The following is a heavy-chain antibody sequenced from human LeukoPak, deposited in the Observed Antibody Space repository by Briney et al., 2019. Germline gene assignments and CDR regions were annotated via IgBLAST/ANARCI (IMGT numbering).Heavy chain of an antibody. J-gene: IGHJ5*02. D-gene: IGHD6-19*01. CDR2: IKQDGSDK. V-gene: IGHV3-7*01. Sequence: GGSLRLSCAASGFTFGSYWMSWVRQAPGKGLEWVANIKQDGSDKYYVDSVKGRFTISRDNAKNSVYLQMNSLRAEDTALYYCARAVAENWFDPWGQGTLVTVSS. CDR1: GFTFGSYW. CDR3: ARAVAENWFDP.